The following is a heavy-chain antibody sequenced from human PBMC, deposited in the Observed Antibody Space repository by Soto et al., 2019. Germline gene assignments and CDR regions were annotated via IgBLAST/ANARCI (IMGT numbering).Heavy chain of an antibody. CDR1: GGSISSGDYY. D-gene: IGHD3-9*01. Sequence: QVQLQESGPGLVKPSQTLSLTCTVSGGSISSGDYYWSWIRQPPGKGLEWIGYIYYSGSTYYNPSLKSRVTISVDTSKNRFSRKLSSVTAADTAVYYCARAFDILTRYYFDYWGQGTLVTVSS. V-gene: IGHV4-30-4*01. CDR2: IYYSGST. CDR3: ARAFDILTRYYFDY. J-gene: IGHJ4*02.